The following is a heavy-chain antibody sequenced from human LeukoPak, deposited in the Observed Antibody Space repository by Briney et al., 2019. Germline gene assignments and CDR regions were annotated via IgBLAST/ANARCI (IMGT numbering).Heavy chain of an antibody. J-gene: IGHJ3*02. CDR2: ISAYNGNT. Sequence: ASVKVSCKASGYTFTDYGINWVRQAPGQGLEWMAWISAYNGNTNYAQKLQGRVTMTTDTSTSTAYMELRSLRSDDTAVYYCARGHMVPWDAFDIWGQGTMVTVSS. V-gene: IGHV1-18*01. CDR1: GYTFTDYG. CDR3: ARGHMVPWDAFDI. D-gene: IGHD2-21*01.